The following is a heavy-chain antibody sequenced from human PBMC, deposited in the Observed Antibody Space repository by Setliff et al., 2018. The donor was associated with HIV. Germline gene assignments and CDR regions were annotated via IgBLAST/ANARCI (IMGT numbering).Heavy chain of an antibody. CDR2: IRHDGSNK. CDR3: AKDRDYGDNLLLLNWFDP. CDR1: GFSFESHW. J-gene: IGHJ5*02. Sequence: PGGSLRLSCAASGFSFESHWMHWVRQAPGKGLEWVAFIRHDGSNKYYADSVKGRFTISRDNSKNTLYLQMNSLRGEDTAVYHCAKDRDYGDNLLLLNWFDPWGQGTLVTVSS. V-gene: IGHV3-30*02. D-gene: IGHD4-17*01.